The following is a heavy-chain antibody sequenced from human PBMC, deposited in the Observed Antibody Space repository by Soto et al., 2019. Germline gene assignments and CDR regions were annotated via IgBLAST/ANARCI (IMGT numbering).Heavy chain of an antibody. CDR1: GGSFSGYS. D-gene: IGHD3-9*01. CDR2: INHSGST. CDR3: AASYYAILTGHFAFDI. V-gene: IGHV4-34*01. J-gene: IGHJ3*02. Sequence: PSETLSLTCAVYGGSFSGYSWTWIRQPPGTGLEWIGEINHSGSTNYNPSLKSRVTISVDTSKNQFSLKLTSVTAADTAVYYCAASYYAILTGHFAFDIWGHGTMVTVSS.